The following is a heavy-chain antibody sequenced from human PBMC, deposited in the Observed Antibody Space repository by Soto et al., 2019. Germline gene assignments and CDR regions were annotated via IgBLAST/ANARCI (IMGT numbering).Heavy chain of an antibody. D-gene: IGHD3-16*01. V-gene: IGHV4-39*02. J-gene: IGHJ6*03. CDR3: VSPYNFYFMDV. Sequence: SETLSLTCTVSGGSISSSSFYWGWVRQPPGKGLEWIGSVSHRGSTYYNTSLTSRVTISVDTSKNHFSLKLNSVTAADTAVYYCVSPYNFYFMDVWGRGTPVT. CDR2: VSHRGST. CDR1: GGSISSSSFY.